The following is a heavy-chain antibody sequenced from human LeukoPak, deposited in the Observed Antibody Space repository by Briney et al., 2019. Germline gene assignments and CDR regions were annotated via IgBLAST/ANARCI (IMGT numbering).Heavy chain of an antibody. D-gene: IGHD6-13*01. J-gene: IGHJ3*02. Sequence: SETLSLTCTVSGGSISSADHYWSWIRQPPGKGLEWIGYIHYSGSTYYNASLQSRVIISVDTSKNQFSLKLNSVTAADTAVYYCARGGIAAAGTLDAFDIWGQGTMVTVSS. CDR1: GGSISSADHY. V-gene: IGHV4-30-4*01. CDR3: ARGGIAAAGTLDAFDI. CDR2: IHYSGST.